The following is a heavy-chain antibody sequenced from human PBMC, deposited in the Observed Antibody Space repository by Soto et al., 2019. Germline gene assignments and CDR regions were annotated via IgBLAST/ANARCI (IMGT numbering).Heavy chain of an antibody. CDR2: INPNSGGT. J-gene: IGHJ5*02. Sequence: ASVEVSCKASGYTFTGYYIHWVRQAPGQGLEWMGWINPNSGGTNYAQKFQGRVTMTRETSISTAYMELSRLRSDDTAVYYCARRYCSSTSCSNWFDPWGQGTMLTV. CDR1: GYTFTGYY. D-gene: IGHD2-2*01. CDR3: ARRYCSSTSCSNWFDP. V-gene: IGHV1-2*02.